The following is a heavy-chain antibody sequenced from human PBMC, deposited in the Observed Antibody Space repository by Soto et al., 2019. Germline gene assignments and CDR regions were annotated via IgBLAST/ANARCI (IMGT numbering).Heavy chain of an antibody. J-gene: IGHJ6*02. CDR2: ISGSGGST. CDR1: GFTFSSYA. Sequence: EVQLLESGGGLVQPGGSLRLSCAASGFTFSSYAMSWVRQAPGKGLEWVSAISGSGGSTYYADSVKGRFTISRDNSKNTLYLQMNSLRAEDTAVYYCAKVGSDFWSGYYEYYGMDVWGQGTTVTVS. CDR3: AKVGSDFWSGYYEYYGMDV. V-gene: IGHV3-23*01. D-gene: IGHD3-3*01.